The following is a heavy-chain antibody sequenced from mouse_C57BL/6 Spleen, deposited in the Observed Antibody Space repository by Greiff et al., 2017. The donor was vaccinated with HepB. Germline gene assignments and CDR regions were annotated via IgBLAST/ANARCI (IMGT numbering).Heavy chain of an antibody. CDR2: IYPSDSET. CDR3: AREKGNLDAMDY. J-gene: IGHJ4*01. CDR1: GYTFTSYW. V-gene: IGHV1-61*01. Sequence: QVQLQQPGAELVRPGSSVKLSCKASGYTFTSYWMDWVKQRPGQGLEWIGNIYPSDSETYYNQKFKDKATLTVDKSSSTAYMQLSSLTSEDSAVYYCAREKGNLDAMDYWGQGTSVTVSS. D-gene: IGHD2-1*01.